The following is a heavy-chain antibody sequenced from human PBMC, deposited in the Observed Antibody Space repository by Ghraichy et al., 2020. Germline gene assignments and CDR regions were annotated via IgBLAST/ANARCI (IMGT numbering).Heavy chain of an antibody. V-gene: IGHV1-69*13. J-gene: IGHJ4*02. D-gene: IGHD6-19*01. CDR2: IIPIFGTA. Sequence: SVKVSCKASGGTFSSYAISWVRQAPGQGLEWMGGIIPIFGTANYAQKFRGRVTITADESTSTAYMELSSLRSEDTAVYYCAREGIAVAGIFDYWGQGTLVTVSS. CDR3: AREGIAVAGIFDY. CDR1: GGTFSSYA.